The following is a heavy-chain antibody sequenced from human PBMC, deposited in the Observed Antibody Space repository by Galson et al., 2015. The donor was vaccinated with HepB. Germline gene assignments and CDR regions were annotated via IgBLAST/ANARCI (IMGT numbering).Heavy chain of an antibody. J-gene: IGHJ5*02. CDR3: ATAPWDTPVLNWFDP. V-gene: IGHV1-69*13. CDR1: GGTFSSYA. CDR2: IIPIFGTP. D-gene: IGHD5-18*01. Sequence: SVKVPCKASGGTFSSYAFSWVRQAPGQGLEWMGRIIPIFGTPNYAQKLQGRVTITADESTSTAYMELSSLRSEDTAIYYCATAPWDTPVLNWFDPWGQGTLVTVSP.